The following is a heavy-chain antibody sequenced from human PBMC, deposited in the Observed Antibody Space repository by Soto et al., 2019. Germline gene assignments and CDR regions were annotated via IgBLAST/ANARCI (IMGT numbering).Heavy chain of an antibody. V-gene: IGHV1-24*01. J-gene: IGHJ6*02. CDR1: GYTLTELS. D-gene: IGHD3-9*01. CDR3: ATARSYDILTGYSRPYYYGMDV. Sequence: GASVKVSCKVSGYTLTELSMHWVRQAPGTGLEWMGGFDPEDGETIYAQKFQGRVTMTEDTSTDTAYMELSSLRSEDTAVYYCATARSYDILTGYSRPYYYGMDVWGQGTTVTVSS. CDR2: FDPEDGET.